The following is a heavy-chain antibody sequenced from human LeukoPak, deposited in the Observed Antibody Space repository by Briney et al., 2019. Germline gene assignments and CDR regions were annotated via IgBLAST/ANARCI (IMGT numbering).Heavy chain of an antibody. Sequence: GGSLRLSCAASGFTFSDYVMSWVRQAPGKGLEWVSYISHSAETTFYADFVKGRFTISRDNAKNSLYLQMNRLRAEDTAVYHCARDHDWAFHYWGQGTLVTVSS. D-gene: IGHD3-9*01. J-gene: IGHJ4*02. V-gene: IGHV3-48*03. CDR3: ARDHDWAFHY. CDR1: GFTFSDYV. CDR2: ISHSAETT.